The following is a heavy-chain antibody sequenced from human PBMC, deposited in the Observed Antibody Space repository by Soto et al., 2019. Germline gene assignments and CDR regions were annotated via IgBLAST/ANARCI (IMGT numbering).Heavy chain of an antibody. CDR1: GYTFTSYA. Sequence: ASVKAYFKASGYTFTSYAMHCVRQAPGQRLEWMGWINAGNGNTKYSQKFQGRVTITRDTSASTAYMELSSLRSEDTAVYYCARVPSSGWYWYFDLWGRGTLVTVPS. J-gene: IGHJ2*01. D-gene: IGHD6-19*01. CDR2: INAGNGNT. CDR3: ARVPSSGWYWYFDL. V-gene: IGHV1-3*01.